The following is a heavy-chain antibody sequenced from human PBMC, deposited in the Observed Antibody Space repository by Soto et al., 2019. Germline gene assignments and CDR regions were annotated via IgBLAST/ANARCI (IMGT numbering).Heavy chain of an antibody. CDR3: ARDNTGLDY. V-gene: IGHV1-69*12. J-gene: IGHJ4*02. CDR2: IIPMSGTT. Sequence: QVHLVQSGAEVKKPGSSVKVSCKASGGAFTSYSFHWVRQAPGQGLEWMGGIIPMSGTTNYALKFQGRVTTTADVPTNTAYIELSSLSSEDTAIYYCARDNTGLDYWGQGTLVTVSS. CDR1: GGAFTSYS.